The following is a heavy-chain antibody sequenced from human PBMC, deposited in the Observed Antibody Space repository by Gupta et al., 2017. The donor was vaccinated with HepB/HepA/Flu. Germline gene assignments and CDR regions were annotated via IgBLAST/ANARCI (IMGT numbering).Heavy chain of an antibody. D-gene: IGHD6-13*01. Sequence: QLVESGGGLIQPGGSLRLSCAASGFNVGSNYLTWVRQTPGKGLQWVSLIYHSGTTYYADSVKGRFTVSRDNSETTLFLQMNTLKVEDTAIYYCVRSRYGRPDSWGQGTLVTGSS. CDR1: GFNVGSNY. V-gene: IGHV3-53*01. J-gene: IGHJ4*02. CDR2: IYHSGTT. CDR3: VRSRYGRPDS.